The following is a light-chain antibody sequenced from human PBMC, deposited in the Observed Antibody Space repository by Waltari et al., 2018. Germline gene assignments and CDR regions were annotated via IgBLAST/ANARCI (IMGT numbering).Light chain of an antibody. Sequence: EIVLTQSPGPLSLSPGERATLPCRASQSISSSYLAWYQQKLGQAPRLFIYGASTMATGIPDRFSGSGSGTDFTFTISRLEPEDFAVYYCQYYSTSPPYTFGQGTKLEIK. V-gene: IGKV3-20*01. CDR1: QSISSSY. CDR3: QYYSTSPPYT. CDR2: GAS. J-gene: IGKJ2*01.